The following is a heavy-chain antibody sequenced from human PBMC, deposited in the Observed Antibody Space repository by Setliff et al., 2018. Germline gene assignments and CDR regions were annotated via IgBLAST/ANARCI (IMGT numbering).Heavy chain of an antibody. CDR3: ARGRTGHSGH. J-gene: IGHJ4*02. CDR2: IYYSGSTS. V-gene: IGHV4-31*03. CDR1: GGSISSGGYY. Sequence: TLSLTCTVSGGSISSGGYYWSWIRQHPGKGLEWIGYIYYSGSTSYYNPSLKSRVTISVDTSKNQFSLELSSVTAADTAVYYCARGRTGHSGHWGQGTLVTVSS. D-gene: IGHD6-19*01.